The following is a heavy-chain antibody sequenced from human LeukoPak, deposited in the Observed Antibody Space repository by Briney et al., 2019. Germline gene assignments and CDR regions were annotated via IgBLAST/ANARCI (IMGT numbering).Heavy chain of an antibody. CDR1: GGSVSSYY. Sequence: KSSETLSLTCTVSGGSVSSYYWGWIRQPPGKGLEWIGYIYYSGSTNYNPSLKSRVTISVDTSKNQFSLKLNSITTADTAVYYCARVRLSGTYLDAFDIWGQGTMVTVSS. J-gene: IGHJ3*02. D-gene: IGHD1-26*01. V-gene: IGHV4-59*02. CDR2: IYYSGST. CDR3: ARVRLSGTYLDAFDI.